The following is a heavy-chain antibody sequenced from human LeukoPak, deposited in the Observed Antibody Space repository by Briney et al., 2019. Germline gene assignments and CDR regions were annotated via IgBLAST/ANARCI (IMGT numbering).Heavy chain of an antibody. CDR1: GGSFCGYY. V-gene: IGHV4-34*01. D-gene: IGHD6-19*01. CDR3: AGGKGSGWTFDY. CDR2: INHSGST. J-gene: IGHJ4*02. Sequence: SETLSLTCAVYGGSFCGYYWTWIRQPPGKGLEWIGEINHSGSTNYNPSLKSRVTISVDTSKNQFSLKLSSVAAADTAVYYCAGGKGSGWTFDYWGQGTLVTVSS.